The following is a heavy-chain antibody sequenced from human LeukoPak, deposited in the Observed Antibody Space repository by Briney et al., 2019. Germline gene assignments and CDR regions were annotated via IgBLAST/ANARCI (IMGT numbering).Heavy chain of an antibody. CDR2: INSAGST. J-gene: IGHJ4*02. Sequence: GGSLRLSCAASGFTFSNYGMSWVRQAPGKGLEWVSAINSAGSTYYGDSVRGRFTISRDNSKNVLHLQMNSLRAEDTALYYCAKDQNTVATAPFDYWGLGTLVTVSS. CDR1: GFTFSNYG. V-gene: IGHV3-23*01. CDR3: AKDQNTVATAPFDY. D-gene: IGHD4-17*01.